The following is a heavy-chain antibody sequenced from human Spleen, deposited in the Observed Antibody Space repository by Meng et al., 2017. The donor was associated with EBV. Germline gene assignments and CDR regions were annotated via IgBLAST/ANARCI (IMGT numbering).Heavy chain of an antibody. CDR2: INPNSGGS. V-gene: IGHV1-8*01. CDR1: GYTFTSSD. CDR3: ASESGRGYTPDY. D-gene: IGHD3-10*01. J-gene: IGHJ4*02. Sequence: QVHVVQAGAELKKPGASVKVSCKASGYTFTSSDINWVRQAPGQGLEWMGRINPNSGGSNYAQKFQGRVTITADESTSTHYMELSSLRSEDTAVYYRASESGRGYTPDYWGQGTLVTVSS.